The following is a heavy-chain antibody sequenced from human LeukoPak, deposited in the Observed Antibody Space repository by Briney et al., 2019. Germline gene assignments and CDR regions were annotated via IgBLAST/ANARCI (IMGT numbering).Heavy chain of an antibody. V-gene: IGHV3-23*01. CDR3: AKAPTAGLFGHRYFDY. J-gene: IGHJ4*02. CDR1: GFTFSSYA. D-gene: IGHD3-22*01. CDR2: ISGSGGST. Sequence: AGGSLRLSCAASGFTFSSYAMSWVRQAPGKGLEWVSAISGSGGSTYYADSMKGRFTISRDNSKNTLYLQMNSLRAEDTAVYYCAKAPTAGLFGHRYFDYWGQGTLVTVSS.